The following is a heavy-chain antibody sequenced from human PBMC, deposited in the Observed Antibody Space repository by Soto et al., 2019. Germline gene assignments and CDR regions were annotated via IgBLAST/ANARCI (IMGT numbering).Heavy chain of an antibody. CDR2: ISGSGGST. J-gene: IGHJ4*02. V-gene: IGHV3-23*01. CDR1: GYTLSSYA. D-gene: IGHD3-9*01. CDR3: AKELRYFDWLPTHDY. Sequence: AGSLRLSCAASGYTLSSYAMSWVRQAPGKGLEWVSAISGSGGSTYYADSVKGRFTISRDNSKNTLYLQMNSLRAEDTAVYYCAKELRYFDWLPTHDYWGQGTLVTVSS.